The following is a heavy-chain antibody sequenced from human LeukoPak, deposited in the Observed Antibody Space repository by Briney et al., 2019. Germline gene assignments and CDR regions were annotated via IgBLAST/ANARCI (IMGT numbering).Heavy chain of an antibody. CDR2: ISAYNGNT. CDR3: ARDPAISIFDY. V-gene: IGHV1-18*04. D-gene: IGHD5-18*01. Sequence: APVKVSCKASGYTFTGYYMHWVRQAPGQGLEWMGWISAYNGNTNYAQKLQGRVTMTTNTSTSTAYMELRSLRSDDTAVYYCARDPAISIFDYWGQGTLVTVSS. J-gene: IGHJ4*02. CDR1: GYTFTGYY.